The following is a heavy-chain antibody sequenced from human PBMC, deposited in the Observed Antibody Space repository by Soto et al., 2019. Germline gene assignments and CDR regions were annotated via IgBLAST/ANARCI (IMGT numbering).Heavy chain of an antibody. Sequence: QVQLVQSGTEVKKPGASVKVSCQASGYSISAYYIHWVRQAPGQGLERMGWIDPKNGGTVSAQKFQGRLTMTRDTSISTVYMDPSGLTSDDTALYYCGRDDYGIFPYWGQGSLVTVSS. D-gene: IGHD3-10*01. J-gene: IGHJ4*02. V-gene: IGHV1-2*02. CDR3: GRDDYGIFPY. CDR2: IDPKNGGT. CDR1: GYSISAYY.